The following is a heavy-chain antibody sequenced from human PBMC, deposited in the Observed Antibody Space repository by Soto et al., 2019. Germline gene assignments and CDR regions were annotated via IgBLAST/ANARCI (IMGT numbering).Heavy chain of an antibody. CDR2: ISWNSRSI. Sequence: PGGSLRLSCVVYGISFYYFSMHWVRQAPGRGLEWVSGISWNSRSIVYADSVKGRVTISRDNAKNSLYLQLSSLSSEDTALYYCAKNGYGSGITSFYQYGLDAWGQGTTVTVSS. D-gene: IGHD3-10*01. V-gene: IGHV3-9*01. CDR1: GISFYYFS. J-gene: IGHJ6*02. CDR3: AKNGYGSGITSFYQYGLDA.